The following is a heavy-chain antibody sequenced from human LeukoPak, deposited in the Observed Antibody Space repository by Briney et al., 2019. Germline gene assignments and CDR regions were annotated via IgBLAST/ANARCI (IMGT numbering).Heavy chain of an antibody. D-gene: IGHD3-3*01. V-gene: IGHV3-53*01. J-gene: IGHJ4*02. Sequence: GGSLRLSCAASGFTVSSNYTSWVRQAPGKGLEWVSVIYGGGSTYYADSVKGRFTISRDNSKNTLYLQMNSLRAEDTAVYYCARAALYYDFWSGYYYFDYWGQGTLVTVSS. CDR2: IYGGGST. CDR1: GFTVSSNY. CDR3: ARAALYYDFWSGYYYFDY.